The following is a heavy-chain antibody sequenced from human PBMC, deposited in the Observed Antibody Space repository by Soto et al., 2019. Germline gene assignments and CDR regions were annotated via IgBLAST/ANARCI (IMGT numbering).Heavy chain of an antibody. Sequence: PSETLSLTCTVSGGSLSSYYWSWIRQPPGEGLEWIGYIYYSGSTNYIPSLKSRVTISVDTSKNQFSLKLSSVTAADTAVYYCARWGKVVTATTGAFDIWGQGTMVTVSS. CDR2: IYYSGST. J-gene: IGHJ3*02. CDR1: GGSLSSYY. V-gene: IGHV4-59*01. CDR3: ARWGKVVTATTGAFDI. D-gene: IGHD2-21*02.